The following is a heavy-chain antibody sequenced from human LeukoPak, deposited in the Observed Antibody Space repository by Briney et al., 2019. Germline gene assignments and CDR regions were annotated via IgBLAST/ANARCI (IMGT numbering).Heavy chain of an antibody. D-gene: IGHD1-26*01. J-gene: IGHJ4*02. CDR3: ARQNRYSGSYRTRGSFDY. CDR1: GGSISSGSYY. CDR2: IYTSGST. V-gene: IGHV4-61*02. Sequence: NPSETLSLTCTVSGGSISSGSYYWTWIRQPAGKGLEWIGRIYTSGSTNYNPSLKSRVTISVDTSKNQFSLKLSSVTAADTAVYYCARQNRYSGSYRTRGSFDYWGQGTLVTVSS.